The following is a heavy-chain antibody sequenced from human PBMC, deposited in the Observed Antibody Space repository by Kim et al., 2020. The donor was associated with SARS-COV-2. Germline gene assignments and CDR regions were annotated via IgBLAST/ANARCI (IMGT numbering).Heavy chain of an antibody. Sequence: SETLSLTCAVYGGSFSGYYWSWIRQPPGKGLEWIGEINHSGSTNYNPSLKSRVTISVDTSKNQFSLKLSSVTAADTAVYYCARGKVATIGLDYWGQGTLVTVSS. CDR2: INHSGST. D-gene: IGHD5-12*01. CDR3: ARGKVATIGLDY. CDR1: GGSFSGYY. J-gene: IGHJ4*02. V-gene: IGHV4-34*01.